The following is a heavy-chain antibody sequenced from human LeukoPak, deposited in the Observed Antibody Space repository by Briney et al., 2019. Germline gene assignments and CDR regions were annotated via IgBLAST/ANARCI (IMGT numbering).Heavy chain of an antibody. CDR1: GGSISSSSYY. Sequence: SETLSLTCTVSGGSISSSSYYWGWIRQPPGKGLEWIGNIYYSGSTYYNPSLKSLFTISLDTSKNQFSLKVSSVTAADTAVYYCARDSAAAAGYNGAFDIWGQGTMVTVSS. CDR2: IYYSGST. CDR3: ARDSAAAAGYNGAFDI. J-gene: IGHJ3*02. D-gene: IGHD6-13*01. V-gene: IGHV4-39*07.